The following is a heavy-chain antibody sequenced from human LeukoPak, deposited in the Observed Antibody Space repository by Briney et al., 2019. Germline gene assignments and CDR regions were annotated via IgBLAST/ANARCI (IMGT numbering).Heavy chain of an antibody. V-gene: IGHV3-74*01. D-gene: IGHD1-26*01. J-gene: IGHJ4*02. CDR2: NNIDGSNT. CDR1: GFSFSSYW. CDR3: ARSLGGAYDY. Sequence: PGGSLRLSCAASGFSFSSYWMHWVRQAPGKGLVWVSRNNIDGSNTNYADSVKGRFTISRDNAKNTLYLQMDSLRAEDTAVYYCARSLGGAYDYWGQGTLVTVSS.